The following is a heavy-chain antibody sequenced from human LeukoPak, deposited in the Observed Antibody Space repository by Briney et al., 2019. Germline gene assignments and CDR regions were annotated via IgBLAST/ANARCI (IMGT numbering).Heavy chain of an antibody. V-gene: IGHV3-21*01. CDR1: GFTFSSYE. CDR2: ISSSSSYI. Sequence: GGSLRLSCAASGFTFSSYEMNWVRQAPGKGLEWVSSISSSSSYIFYADSVKGRVTISRDNAKNSLYLQMNSLRAEDTAVYYCARDYYKNFDYWGQGTLVTVSS. D-gene: IGHD3-22*01. J-gene: IGHJ4*02. CDR3: ARDYYKNFDY.